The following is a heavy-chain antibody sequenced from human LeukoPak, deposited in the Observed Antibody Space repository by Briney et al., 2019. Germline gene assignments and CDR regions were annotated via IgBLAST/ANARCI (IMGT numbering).Heavy chain of an antibody. CDR1: GYTFTGQG. V-gene: IGHV1-2*02. J-gene: IGHJ4*02. D-gene: IGHD6-19*01. Sequence: ASVKVSCKASGYTFTGQGMHWVRQAPGQGLEWMGWINPNTGDTNYAQKFQGRVTMTRDTTISTAYMELSRLTSDGTAAYYCASYPRYSSSPPFDYWGQGTLVTVSS. CDR3: ASYPRYSSSPPFDY. CDR2: INPNTGDT.